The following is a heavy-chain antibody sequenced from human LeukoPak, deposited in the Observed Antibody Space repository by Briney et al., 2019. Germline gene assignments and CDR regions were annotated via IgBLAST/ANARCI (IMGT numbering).Heavy chain of an antibody. CDR3: TYSSGYYLDFDY. V-gene: IGHV3-15*01. CDR2: IKSKTDGGTT. D-gene: IGHD3-22*01. Sequence: GGSLRLSCAASGFTFSNGWMSWVRQAPGKGLEWVGRIKSKTDGGTTDYAAPVKGRFTISRDDSKNTLYLQMNSLKTEDTAVYYCTYSSGYYLDFDYWGQGTLVTVSS. J-gene: IGHJ4*02. CDR1: GFTFSNGW.